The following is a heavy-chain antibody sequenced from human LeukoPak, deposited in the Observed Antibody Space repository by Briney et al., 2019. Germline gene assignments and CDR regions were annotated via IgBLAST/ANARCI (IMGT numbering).Heavy chain of an antibody. CDR3: TRESGSYHGNDY. CDR2: IIPIFGTA. J-gene: IGHJ4*02. V-gene: IGHV1-69*06. CDR1: GGTFSSYA. D-gene: IGHD1-26*01. Sequence: SVKVSCKASGGTFSSYAISWVRQAPGQGLEWMGGIIPIFGTANYAQKFQGRVTMTGDTSISTAYMELSSLRSDDTAVYYCTRESGSYHGNDYWGQGTLVTVSS.